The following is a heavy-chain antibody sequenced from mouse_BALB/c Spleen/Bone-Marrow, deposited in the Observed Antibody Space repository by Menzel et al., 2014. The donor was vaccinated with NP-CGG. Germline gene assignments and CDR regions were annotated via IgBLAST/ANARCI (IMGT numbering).Heavy chain of an antibody. Sequence: QVQLQQSGAELVRPGASVTLSCKASGYTFTDYEMHWVKQTPVHGLEWIGAIDPETGGTAYNQKFKGKATLTADKSSSTAYMELRSLTSEDSAVYYCTREGYGNSYCFDYWGQGTTLTVSS. V-gene: IGHV1-15*01. CDR1: GYTFTDYE. D-gene: IGHD2-1*01. CDR3: TREGYGNSYCFDY. CDR2: IDPETGGT. J-gene: IGHJ2*01.